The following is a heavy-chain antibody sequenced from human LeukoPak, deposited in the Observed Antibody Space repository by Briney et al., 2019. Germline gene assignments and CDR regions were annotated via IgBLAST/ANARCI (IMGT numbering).Heavy chain of an antibody. Sequence: ASVKVSCKPSGYTLTSDYMHWVRQGPERRRGRMGLIKPIGGGTSYTQKFQGRVTMTKDMSTSTVYMEQRSLRSENTAVYDCAKNNRYYFDGSTYRGGDWFDPWGQGTLVTVSS. CDR2: IKPIGGGT. CDR1: GYTLTSDY. D-gene: IGHD3-22*01. J-gene: IGHJ5*02. CDR3: AKNNRYYFDGSTYRGGDWFDP. V-gene: IGHV1-46*01.